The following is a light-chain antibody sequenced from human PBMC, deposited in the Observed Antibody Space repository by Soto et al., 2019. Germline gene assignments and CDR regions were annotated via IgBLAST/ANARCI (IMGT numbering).Light chain of an antibody. J-gene: IGLJ1*01. CDR2: DDS. Sequence: SYELTQPPSVSVAPGQTARATCEGDDIGSISVNWYQLKPAQAPVLVVYDDSARTSEIPERFSGSNAGNAATLTISRVEAGDEADYYCQVWDSGRDHYVFGTGTKLTVL. CDR3: QVWDSGRDHYV. V-gene: IGLV3-21*02. CDR1: DIGSIS.